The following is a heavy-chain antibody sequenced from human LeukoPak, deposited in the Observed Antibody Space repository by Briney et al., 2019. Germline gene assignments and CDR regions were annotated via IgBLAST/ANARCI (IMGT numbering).Heavy chain of an antibody. CDR3: AYRFGGQTPFRDY. V-gene: IGHV4-34*01. D-gene: IGHD3-16*01. CDR1: GGSFSGYY. Sequence: SETLSLTCAVYGGSFSGYYWSWIRQPPGKGLEWIGEINHSGSTNYNPSLKSRVTISVDTSKNQFSLKLSSVTAADTAVYYCAYRFGGQTPFRDYWGQGTLVTVSS. CDR2: INHSGST. J-gene: IGHJ4*02.